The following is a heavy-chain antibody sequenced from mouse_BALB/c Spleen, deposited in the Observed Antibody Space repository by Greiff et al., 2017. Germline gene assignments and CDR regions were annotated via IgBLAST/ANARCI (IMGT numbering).Heavy chain of an antibody. J-gene: IGHJ4*01. CDR1: GFTFTDYY. CDR3: ARTGGAMDY. V-gene: IGHV7-3*02. CDR2: IRNKANGYTT. Sequence: EVKLVESGGGLVQPGGSLRLSCATSGFTFTDYYMSWVRQPPGKALEWLGFIRNKANGYTTEYSASVKGRFTISRDNSQSILYLQMNTLGAEDSATYCCARTGGAMDYWGQGTSVTVSS.